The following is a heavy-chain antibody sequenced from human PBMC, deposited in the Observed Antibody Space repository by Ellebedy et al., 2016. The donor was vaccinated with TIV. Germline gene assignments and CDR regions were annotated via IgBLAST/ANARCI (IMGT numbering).Heavy chain of an antibody. Sequence: GGSLRLXXAASGFTFRSYAMSWVRQAPGKGLEWVSTISSSGDSTSYADSVRGRFTISRDSSKNTLYLQMNSLRAEDTAGYYCAKDQASSPAADYYYGLDVWGQGTTVTVSS. CDR2: ISSSGDST. V-gene: IGHV3-23*01. CDR3: AKDQASSPAADYYYGLDV. D-gene: IGHD2-2*01. CDR1: GFTFRSYA. J-gene: IGHJ6*02.